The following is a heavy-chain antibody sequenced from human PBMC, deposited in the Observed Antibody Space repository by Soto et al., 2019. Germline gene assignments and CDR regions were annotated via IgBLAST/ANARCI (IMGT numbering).Heavy chain of an antibody. CDR2: ISGSGGST. CDR1: GFTFSSYA. D-gene: IGHD2-15*01. Sequence: GESLKISCAASGFTFSSYAMSWVRQAPGKGLEWVSAISGSGGSTYYADSVKGRFTISRDNSKNTLYLQMNSLRAEDTAVYYCAKGCSGGSCYSSSPIVDYWGQGTLVTVSS. J-gene: IGHJ4*02. V-gene: IGHV3-23*01. CDR3: AKGCSGGSCYSSSPIVDY.